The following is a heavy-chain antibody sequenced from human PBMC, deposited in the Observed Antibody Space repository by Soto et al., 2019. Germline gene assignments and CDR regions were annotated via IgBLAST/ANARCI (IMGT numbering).Heavy chain of an antibody. V-gene: IGHV3-64*01. D-gene: IGHD6-13*01. J-gene: IGHJ4*02. CDR2: ISSNGGST. Sequence: APGKGLEYVSAISSNGGSTYYANSVKGRFTISRDNSKNALYLQMGSLRAEDMAVYYCARQSYSSYYLDYWGQGTLVTVSS. CDR3: ARQSYSSYYLDY.